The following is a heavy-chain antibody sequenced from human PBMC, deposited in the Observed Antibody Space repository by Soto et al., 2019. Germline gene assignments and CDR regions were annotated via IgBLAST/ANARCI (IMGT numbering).Heavy chain of an antibody. V-gene: IGHV4-59*01. CDR2: IYYTGST. Sequence: QVQLQESGPGLVKPSETLSLTCTVSGGSISSYYWSWIRQPPGKGLEWIGYIYYTGSTNYNPSLTSRVHIAVDTSKTQLSLTLSSVTAADTAVYYCARAGYNIDYWGQGTLVTVSS. CDR3: ARAGYNIDY. D-gene: IGHD5-12*01. J-gene: IGHJ4*02. CDR1: GGSISSYY.